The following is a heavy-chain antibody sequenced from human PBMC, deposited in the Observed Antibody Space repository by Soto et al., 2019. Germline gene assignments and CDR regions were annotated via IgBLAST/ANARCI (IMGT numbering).Heavy chain of an antibody. CDR2: IYNTGST. D-gene: IGHD1-26*01. Sequence: SETLSLTCTVSGGSISSYDWSWIRQPPGKGLEWIGYIYNTGSTIYNPSLKSRVTISVDKSKNQFSLKLSSVTAADTAVYYCARVSGSYYYGMDVWGQGTTVTVSS. CDR3: ARVSGSYYYGMDV. V-gene: IGHV4-59*12. CDR1: GGSISSYD. J-gene: IGHJ6*02.